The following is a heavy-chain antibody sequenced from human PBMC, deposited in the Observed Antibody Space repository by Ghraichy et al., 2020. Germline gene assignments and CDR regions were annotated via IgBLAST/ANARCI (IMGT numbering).Heavy chain of an antibody. CDR1: GFTFSRYS. J-gene: IGHJ4*02. CDR2: IEQDGSER. D-gene: IGHD2-2*01. Sequence: GESLNISCAASGFTFSRYSVTWVRQAPGEGLEWVANIEQDGSERYYVGSVKGRFTISRDNAKNSLYLQMSSLRAEDTAVYYCARGSAMDYWGQGTLVTVSS. CDR3: ARGSAMDY. V-gene: IGHV3-7*01.